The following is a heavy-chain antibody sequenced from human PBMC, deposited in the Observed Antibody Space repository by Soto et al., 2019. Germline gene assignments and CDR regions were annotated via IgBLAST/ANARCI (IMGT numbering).Heavy chain of an antibody. CDR2: ISSSGSTI. J-gene: IGHJ5*02. D-gene: IGHD1-7*01. V-gene: IGHV3-11*01. CDR1: GFTFSDYY. CDR3: ARHPLLELRGMHDWFDP. Sequence: GGSLRLSCAASGFTFSDYYMSWIRQAPGKGLEWVSYISSSGSTIYYADSVKGRFTISSDNAKNSLYLQMNSLRAEDTAVYYCARHPLLELRGMHDWFDPWGQGTLVTVSS.